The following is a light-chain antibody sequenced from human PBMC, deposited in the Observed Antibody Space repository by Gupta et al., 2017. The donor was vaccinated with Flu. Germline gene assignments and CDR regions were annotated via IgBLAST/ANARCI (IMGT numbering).Light chain of an antibody. V-gene: IGLV1-44*01. CDR2: SNN. J-gene: IGLJ3*02. Sequence: QSVLTQPPSASGTPGQRVTISCSGSSSNIGSNTVNWYQQLPGTAPKLLIYSNNQRPSGVPDRFSGSKSGTSDSLAISGLQSEDEADYYCEAWDDSLNGGVFGGGTKLTVL. CDR3: EAWDDSLNGGV. CDR1: SSNIGSNT.